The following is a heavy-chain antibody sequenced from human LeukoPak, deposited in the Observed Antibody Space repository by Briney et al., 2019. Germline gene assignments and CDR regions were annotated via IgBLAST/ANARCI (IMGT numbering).Heavy chain of an antibody. J-gene: IGHJ4*02. CDR1: GGSFSGYY. V-gene: IGHV4-34*01. Sequence: SETLSLTCAVYGGSFSGYYWSWIRQPPGKGLEWIGEINHSGSTNYNPSLKSRVTISVDTSKNQFSLKLSPVTAADTAVYYCARVVRYNSIAVAERLDYWGQGTLVTVSS. CDR2: INHSGST. D-gene: IGHD6-19*01. CDR3: ARVVRYNSIAVAERLDY.